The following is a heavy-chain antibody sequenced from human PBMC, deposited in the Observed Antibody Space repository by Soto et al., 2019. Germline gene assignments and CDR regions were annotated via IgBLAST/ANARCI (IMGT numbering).Heavy chain of an antibody. D-gene: IGHD2-21*02. V-gene: IGHV3-74*01. CDR3: ARESGDWPLNWFDP. CDR1: GFTFSSYW. Sequence: GGSLRLSCAASGFTFSSYWMHWVRQAPGKGLVWVSRINSDGSSTSYADSVKGRFTISRDNAKNTLYLQMNSLTAEDTAVYYCARESGDWPLNWFDPWGLGTLVTVSS. J-gene: IGHJ5*02. CDR2: INSDGSST.